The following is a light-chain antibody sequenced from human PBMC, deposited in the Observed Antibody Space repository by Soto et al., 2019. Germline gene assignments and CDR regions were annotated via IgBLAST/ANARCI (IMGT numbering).Light chain of an antibody. V-gene: IGKV3-20*01. Sequence: EIVLTQSPGTLSLSPGERATLSCRASQSVSSSYLAWYQQKPGQAPRLLICGASSMATGIPDRFSGSGSGTDFSLTISRLEPEDFSVYYCQQYGSSPQTFGQGTKVEIK. CDR1: QSVSSSY. J-gene: IGKJ1*01. CDR2: GAS. CDR3: QQYGSSPQT.